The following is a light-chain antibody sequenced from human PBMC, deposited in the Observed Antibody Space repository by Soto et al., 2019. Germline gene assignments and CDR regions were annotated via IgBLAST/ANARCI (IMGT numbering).Light chain of an antibody. CDR2: GAS. J-gene: IGKJ5*01. Sequence: EIVMTQSPATLSVSPGERATLSCRASQSVSSNLAWYQQKPGQAPRLLIYGASTRATGIPPSFSGSGSGTEFTLTISSLQSEDFAVYYCQQYNNWLITFGQGTRLEIK. V-gene: IGKV3-15*01. CDR3: QQYNNWLIT. CDR1: QSVSSN.